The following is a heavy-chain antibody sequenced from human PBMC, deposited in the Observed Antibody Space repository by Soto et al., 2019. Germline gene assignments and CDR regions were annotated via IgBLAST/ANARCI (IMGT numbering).Heavy chain of an antibody. V-gene: IGHV3-7*01. CDR2: IKQDGSEK. D-gene: IGHD1-26*01. J-gene: IGHJ4*02. CDR3: ARGGGEW. Sequence: EVQLVESGGGLVQPGGSLRLSCAASQFTFSNYWMSWVRQAPGKGLEWVANIKQDGSEKYYVDSVKGRFTISRDNAKNSLYRQRNGLRAEEPAVYYCARGGGEWGGQGTLVTVSS. CDR1: QFTFSNYW.